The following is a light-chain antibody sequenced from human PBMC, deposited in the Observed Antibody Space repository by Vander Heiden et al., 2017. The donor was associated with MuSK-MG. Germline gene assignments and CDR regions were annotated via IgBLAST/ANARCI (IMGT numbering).Light chain of an antibody. CDR2: AAS. Sequence: DIQMTQSPSSLSASVGDRVTITCRASQGIANYLAWYQQRPGKVPHLLIYAASTLQPGVPSRFSGSKSGTDFTLTISSLQPGDIATYYCQKYDSSPFTFGRGTKVEIK. J-gene: IGKJ3*01. V-gene: IGKV1-27*01. CDR1: QGIANY. CDR3: QKYDSSPFT.